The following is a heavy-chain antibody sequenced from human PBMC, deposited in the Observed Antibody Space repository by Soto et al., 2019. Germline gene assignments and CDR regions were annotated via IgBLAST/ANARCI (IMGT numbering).Heavy chain of an antibody. CDR2: IKSKTDGGTT. CDR3: TTDVWVYFRSDY. D-gene: IGHD3-16*01. Sequence: PGGSLRLSCAGSAITFSNVWMNWVRQAPGEGLEWVGRIKSKTDGGTTDYTAPVKGRCTISRDDSKNTLYLQINNLKIEDTAVYYCTTDVWVYFRSDYWGQGT. J-gene: IGHJ4*02. V-gene: IGHV3-15*07. CDR1: AITFSNVW.